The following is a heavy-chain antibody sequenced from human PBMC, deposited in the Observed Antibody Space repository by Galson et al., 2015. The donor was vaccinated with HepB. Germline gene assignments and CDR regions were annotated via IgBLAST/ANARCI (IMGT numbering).Heavy chain of an antibody. Sequence: SLRLSCAGSGFTFSGSAMHWVRQTSGKGLEWIGRIGSKANNYATACKASVKGRFTISRDDSKNTAYLQMNSLRTEDTAVYYCTRLGDLSGYSSRWGQGTLVTVSS. D-gene: IGHD2-2*01. V-gene: IGHV3-73*01. J-gene: IGHJ4*02. CDR2: IGSKANNYAT. CDR1: GFTFSGSA. CDR3: TRLGDLSGYSSR.